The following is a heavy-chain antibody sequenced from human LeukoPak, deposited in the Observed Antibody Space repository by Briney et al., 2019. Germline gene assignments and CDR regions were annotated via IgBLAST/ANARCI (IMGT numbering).Heavy chain of an antibody. CDR2: ISYDGSSK. J-gene: IGHJ4*02. D-gene: IGHD2-2*01. V-gene: IGHV3-30-3*01. CDR3: ARGYEYQLLPFDY. CDR1: GFTFSSYA. Sequence: SGGSLRLSCAASGFTFSSYAMHWVRQAPGKGLEWVAVISYDGSSKYYADSVKGRFTISRDNSKNTLYLQMNSLRAEDTAVYYCARGYEYQLLPFDYWGQGTLVTVSS.